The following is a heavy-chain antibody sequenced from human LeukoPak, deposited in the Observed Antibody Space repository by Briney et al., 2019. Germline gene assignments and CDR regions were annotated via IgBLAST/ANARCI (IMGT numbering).Heavy chain of an antibody. Sequence: PSQTLSLTCTVSGGSISSGGYYWSWIRQHPGKGLEWIGYIYDSGSTYYNPSLKSRVTISVDTSKNQFSLKLSPVTAADTAVYYCARSFSEAVSDYWGQGPLVTVSS. J-gene: IGHJ4*02. CDR1: GGSISSGGYY. CDR3: ARSFSEAVSDY. CDR2: IYDSGST. V-gene: IGHV4-31*03.